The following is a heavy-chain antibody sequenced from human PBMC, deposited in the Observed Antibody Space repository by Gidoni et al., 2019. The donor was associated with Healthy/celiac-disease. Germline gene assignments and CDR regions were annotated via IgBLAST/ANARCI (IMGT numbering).Heavy chain of an antibody. V-gene: IGHV1-8*01. CDR1: GNSFTSCD. CDR3: GRTLLDVRWRYFDR. D-gene: IGHD1-1*01. J-gene: IGHJ2*01. Sequence: QVQLVPSGAEVKKPGASVNFSCQACGNSFTSCDINWVRQATGEGLEWMGWMNPNSGNAGYAQKFQGRVTTTRNNYISTAYMELSSRRSEDTAVKYCGRTLLDVRWRYFDRWGHGTLVTVSS. CDR2: MNPNSGNA.